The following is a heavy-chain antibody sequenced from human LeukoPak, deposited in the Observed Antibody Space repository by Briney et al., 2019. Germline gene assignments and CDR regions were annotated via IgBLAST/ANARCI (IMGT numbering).Heavy chain of an antibody. CDR3: ARVSGSGLYFKSFDP. CDR1: GDDISSSNW. CDR2: VYHSGST. J-gene: IGHJ5*02. D-gene: IGHD3-10*01. V-gene: IGHV4-4*02. Sequence: SGTLSLTCSVSGDDISSSNWWTWVRQPPQKGLEWIGEVYHSGSTNYNPSLKSRIYMSVDKSQNRFSLRLSSLTAADTAVYFCARVSGSGLYFKSFDPWGHGTLVIVSS.